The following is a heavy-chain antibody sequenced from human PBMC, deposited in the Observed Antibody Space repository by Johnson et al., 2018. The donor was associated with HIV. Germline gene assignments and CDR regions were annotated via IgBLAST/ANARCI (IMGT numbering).Heavy chain of an antibody. V-gene: IGHV3-30*04. Sequence: QVQLVESGGGVVQPGRSLRLSCAASGFTFSSYAMHWVRQAPGKGLEWLAIISYDGSNKYYADSVKGRFTISRDNSKNTLYLQMNSLRAEDTAVYYCARATGSWMDAFDIWGQGTMVTVSS. CDR2: ISYDGSNK. CDR3: ARATGSWMDAFDI. CDR1: GFTFSSYA. D-gene: IGHD2-2*03. J-gene: IGHJ3*02.